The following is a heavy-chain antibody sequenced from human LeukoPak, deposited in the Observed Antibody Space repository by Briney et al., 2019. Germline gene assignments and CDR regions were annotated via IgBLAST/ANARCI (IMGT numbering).Heavy chain of an antibody. D-gene: IGHD6-19*01. CDR2: ISSGTSTI. V-gene: IGHV3-48*01. J-gene: IGHJ4*02. CDR3: AKDLHSSGWRGGLDY. Sequence: GGSLRLSCAASGFIFSTYSMNWVRQAPGKGLEWLSYISSGTSTIYYADSVKGRFTISRDNSKNTLYLQMNSLRAEDTAVYYCAKDLHSSGWRGGLDYWGQGTLVTVSS. CDR1: GFIFSTYS.